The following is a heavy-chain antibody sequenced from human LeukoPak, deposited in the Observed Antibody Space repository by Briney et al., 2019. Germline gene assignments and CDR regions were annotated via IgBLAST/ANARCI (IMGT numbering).Heavy chain of an antibody. CDR3: AKDPNTIFGVVTDNQVDY. CDR2: ISGSGGST. CDR1: GFTVSSNY. Sequence: GGSLRLSCAASGFTVSSNYMSWVRQAPGKGLEWVSAISGSGGSTYYADSVKGRFTISRDNSKNTLYLQMNSLRAEDTAVYYCAKDPNTIFGVVTDNQVDYWGQGTLVTVSS. V-gene: IGHV3-23*01. J-gene: IGHJ4*02. D-gene: IGHD3-3*01.